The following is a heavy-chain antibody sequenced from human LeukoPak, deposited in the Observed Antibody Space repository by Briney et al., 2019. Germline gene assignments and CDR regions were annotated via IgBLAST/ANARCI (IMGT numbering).Heavy chain of an antibody. CDR2: ISSSSSYI. J-gene: IGHJ4*02. CDR3: ASGPITIFGVVIVG. Sequence: GGSLRLSCAASGFTFSSYSMNWVRQAPGKGLEWVSSISSSSSYIYYADSVKGRFTISRDNAKNSLYLQMNSLRAEDTAVYYCASGPITIFGVVIVGWGRGTLVTVSS. D-gene: IGHD3-3*01. V-gene: IGHV3-21*01. CDR1: GFTFSSYS.